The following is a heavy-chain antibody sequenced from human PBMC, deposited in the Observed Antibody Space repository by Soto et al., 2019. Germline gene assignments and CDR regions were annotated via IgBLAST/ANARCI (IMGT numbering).Heavy chain of an antibody. Sequence: QVQLLESGGGLVKPGGSLRLSCEGSEFTVSAYYMAWIRQAPGKGLEWIAYISGDSRDTSYADSVKGRFTISRDNAKNSLYLQMNSLTVEDTAVYFRATGQQVRMADIWGQGTMVTVSS. J-gene: IGHJ3*02. D-gene: IGHD6-13*01. CDR1: EFTVSAYY. CDR2: ISGDSRDT. V-gene: IGHV3-11*03. CDR3: ATGQQVRMADI.